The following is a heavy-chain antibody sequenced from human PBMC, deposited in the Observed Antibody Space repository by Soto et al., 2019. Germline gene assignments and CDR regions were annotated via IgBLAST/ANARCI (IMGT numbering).Heavy chain of an antibody. Sequence: ESGGGVVQPGRSLRLSCAASGFTFSSHGIHWVRQAPVKGLDWVAVISYDAISKYYADSVKGRFTISRDNSKNMVYLQMNSLRPDDTAVYYCARDRDAGWDQYYYGVDVWGQGTTVTVSS. V-gene: IGHV3-30*03. J-gene: IGHJ6*02. CDR2: ISYDAISK. CDR1: GFTFSSHG. D-gene: IGHD1-26*01. CDR3: ARDRDAGWDQYYYGVDV.